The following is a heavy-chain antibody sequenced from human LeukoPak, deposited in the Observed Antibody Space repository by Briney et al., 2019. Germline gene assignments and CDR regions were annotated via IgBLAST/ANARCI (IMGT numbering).Heavy chain of an antibody. Sequence: SGGSLRLSCAASGFTFSSYSMKWVRQAPGKGLEWVSSISTGSSYIYYADSVKGRFTISRDNAKNSLYLQMNSLKTEDTAVYFCTTVTVCTGSSCPGAFDYWGQGTLVTVSS. V-gene: IGHV3-21*03. CDR3: TTVTVCTGSSCPGAFDY. D-gene: IGHD2-15*01. J-gene: IGHJ4*02. CDR2: ISTGSSYI. CDR1: GFTFSSYS.